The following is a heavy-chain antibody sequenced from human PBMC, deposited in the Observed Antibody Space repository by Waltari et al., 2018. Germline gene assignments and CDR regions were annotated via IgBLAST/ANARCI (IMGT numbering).Heavy chain of an antibody. CDR3: ARDQGYCSGGSCYSDY. Sequence: QVQLQESGPGLVKPSQTLSLTCTVSGGSISSGSSYWSWIRQPAGKGLEWIGRIYTSGSTNYNPSLKSRVTISVDTSKNQFSLKLSSVTAADTAVYYCARDQGYCSGGSCYSDYWGQGTLVTVSS. J-gene: IGHJ4*02. D-gene: IGHD2-15*01. CDR2: IYTSGST. V-gene: IGHV4-61*02. CDR1: GGSISSGSSY.